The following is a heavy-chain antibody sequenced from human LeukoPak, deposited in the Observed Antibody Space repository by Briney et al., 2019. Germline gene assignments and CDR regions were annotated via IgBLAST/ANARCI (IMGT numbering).Heavy chain of an antibody. Sequence: GGSLRLSCAASRLTFTYWMSWVRQAPGKGLEWVANVKQDGGEKYYVDSVKGRFTIFRDNAKKSLYLQMNSLRAEDTAVYYCASSFSDDFWSGHFWGQGILVTVSS. J-gene: IGHJ4*02. CDR2: VKQDGGEK. CDR3: ASSFSDDFWSGHF. CDR1: RLTFTYW. D-gene: IGHD3-3*01. V-gene: IGHV3-7*01.